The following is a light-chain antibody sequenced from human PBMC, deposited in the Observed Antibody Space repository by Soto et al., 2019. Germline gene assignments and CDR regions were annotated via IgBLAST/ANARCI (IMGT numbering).Light chain of an antibody. CDR2: DSS. CDR3: QQLSHYPYT. Sequence: DIQLTQSPSFLSASVEDRVTSSCRASYDISTSLAWYQQEPGKPPKLLIYDSSTLKTWVPSRFTGSGSGRKFTLTIRGLQFGDFATYFCQQLSHYPYTFGQGTKLEI. CDR1: YDISTS. V-gene: IGKV1-9*01. J-gene: IGKJ2*01.